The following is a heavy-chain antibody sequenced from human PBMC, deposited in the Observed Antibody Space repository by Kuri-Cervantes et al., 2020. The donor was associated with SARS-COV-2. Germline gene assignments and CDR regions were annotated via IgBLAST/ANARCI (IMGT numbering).Heavy chain of an antibody. D-gene: IGHD2-2*01. CDR2: IGGSGGST. Sequence: GESLKISFAASGFTFSSYAMSWVRQAPGKGLEWVSAIGGSGGSTHYSDPVKRRFTISSDNSKNPLYLQMNSLSAEDTAVYYCAKGFVPAAPRGDYWGQGTLVTVSS. CDR3: AKGFVPAAPRGDY. CDR1: GFTFSSYA. J-gene: IGHJ4*02. V-gene: IGHV3-23*01.